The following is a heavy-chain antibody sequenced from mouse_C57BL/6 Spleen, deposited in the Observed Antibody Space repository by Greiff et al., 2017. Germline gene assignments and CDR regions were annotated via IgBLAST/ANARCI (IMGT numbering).Heavy chain of an antibody. J-gene: IGHJ3*01. CDR2: INPNNGGT. D-gene: IGHD2-4*01. V-gene: IGHV1-26*01. CDR1: GYTFTDYY. Sequence: EVQLQQSGPELVKPGASVKISCKASGYTFTDYYMNWVKQSHGKSLEWIGDINPNNGGTSYNQKFKGKATLTVDKSSSTAYMELRSLTSEDSAVYYCAILYYDPYWGQGTLVTVSA. CDR3: AILYYDPY.